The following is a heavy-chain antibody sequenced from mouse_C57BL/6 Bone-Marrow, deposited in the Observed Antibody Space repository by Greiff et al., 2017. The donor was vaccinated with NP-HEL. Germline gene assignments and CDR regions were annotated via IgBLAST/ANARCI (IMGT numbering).Heavy chain of an antibody. Sequence: QVQLQQSGAELVKPGASVKISCKASGYAFSSYWMNWVKQRPGKGLEWIGQIYPGDGDTNYNGKFKGKATLTADKSSSTAYMQLSSLTSEDSAVYFCARRGDEVFFDYWGQGTTLTVSS. CDR1: GYAFSSYW. J-gene: IGHJ2*01. CDR2: IYPGDGDT. V-gene: IGHV1-80*01. CDR3: ARRGDEVFFDY. D-gene: IGHD2-14*01.